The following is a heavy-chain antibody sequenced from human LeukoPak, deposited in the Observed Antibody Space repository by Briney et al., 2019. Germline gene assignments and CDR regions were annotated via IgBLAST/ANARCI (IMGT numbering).Heavy chain of an antibody. J-gene: IGHJ4*02. Sequence: PSETLSLTCTVSGGSISSGGYYWSWIRQPPGKGLEWIGYIYHSGSTYYNPSLKSRVTISVDRSKNQFSLKLSSVTAADTAVYYCARGGSSGWRDFDYWGQGTLVTVSS. CDR1: GGSISSGGYY. V-gene: IGHV4-30-2*01. CDR3: ARGGSSGWRDFDY. CDR2: IYHSGST. D-gene: IGHD6-19*01.